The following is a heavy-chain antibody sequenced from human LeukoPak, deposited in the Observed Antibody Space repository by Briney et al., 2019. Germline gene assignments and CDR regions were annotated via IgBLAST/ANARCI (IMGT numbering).Heavy chain of an antibody. J-gene: IGHJ4*02. Sequence: SETLSLTCTVSGGSISSSSYYWGWIRQPPGKGLEWIGSIYYSGSTYYNPSLKSRVTISVDTSKNQFSLKLSSVTAADTAVYYCARFGIYGSGSYSRPYDYWGQGTLVTVFS. CDR3: ARFGIYGSGSYSRPYDY. CDR2: IYYSGST. V-gene: IGHV4-39*01. D-gene: IGHD3-10*01. CDR1: GGSISSSSYY.